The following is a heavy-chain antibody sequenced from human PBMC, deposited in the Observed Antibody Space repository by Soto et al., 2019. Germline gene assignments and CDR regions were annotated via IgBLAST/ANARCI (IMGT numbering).Heavy chain of an antibody. CDR3: AGDSSGYYVQDY. CDR2: INHSGST. V-gene: IGHV4-34*01. CDR1: GGSFSGYY. D-gene: IGHD3-22*01. Sequence: QVQLQQWGAGLLKPSETLSLTCAVYGGSFSGYYWSWIRQPPGKGLEWIGEINHSGSTNYKPSLKSRVTISVDTSKNQFSLKLSSVTAADTAVYYCAGDSSGYYVQDYWGQGTLVTVSS. J-gene: IGHJ4*02.